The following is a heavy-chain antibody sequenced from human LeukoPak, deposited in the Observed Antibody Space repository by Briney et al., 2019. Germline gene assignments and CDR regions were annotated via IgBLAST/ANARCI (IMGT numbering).Heavy chain of an antibody. J-gene: IGHJ4*02. D-gene: IGHD2-15*01. CDR2: IYYNGNT. Sequence: PSETLSLTCTVSGASISSYYWSWIRQTTEKGLEWIEYIYYNGNTDYNPSLKSRVTISVDTSKSQSSLKLSSVTTAATAVYYCAGYCSSCASFDYWGQGTLVTASS. CDR3: AGYCSSCASFDY. V-gene: IGHV4-59*01. CDR1: GASISSYY.